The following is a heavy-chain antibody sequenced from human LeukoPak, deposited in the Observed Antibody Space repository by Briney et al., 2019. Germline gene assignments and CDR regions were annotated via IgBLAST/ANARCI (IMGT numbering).Heavy chain of an antibody. V-gene: IGHV3-30*18. J-gene: IGHJ4*02. CDR1: GFTFSSYG. D-gene: IGHD3-3*01. Sequence: GGSLRLSCAASGFTFSSYGMHWVRQAPGKGLEWVAVISYGGSNKYYADSVKGRFTISRDNSKNTLYLQMNSLRAEDTAVYYCAKVDGVDWGQGTLVTVSS. CDR3: AKVDGVD. CDR2: ISYGGSNK.